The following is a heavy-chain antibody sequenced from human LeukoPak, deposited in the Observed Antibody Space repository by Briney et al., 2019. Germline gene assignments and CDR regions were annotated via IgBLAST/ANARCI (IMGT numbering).Heavy chain of an antibody. CDR3: ARDNSVGDNASWFEP. D-gene: IGHD2-21*01. J-gene: IGHJ5*02. CDR1: GYTFTSYY. CDR2: INPTGGST. V-gene: IGHV1-46*01. Sequence: GASVKVSCKASGYTFTSYYMHWVRQAPGQGLEWMGLINPTGGSTGYAQKFQGRVTMTRDMSTSTGYMELSSLRSEDTAIYYCARDNSVGDNASWFEPCGQGTLVTVSS.